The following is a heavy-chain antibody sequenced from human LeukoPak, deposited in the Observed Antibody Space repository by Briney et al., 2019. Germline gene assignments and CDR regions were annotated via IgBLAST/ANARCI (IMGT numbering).Heavy chain of an antibody. CDR2: ISSSSSYI. Sequence: GGSLRLSCAASGFTFSSYSMNWVRQAPGKGLEWVSSISSSSSYIYYADSVKGRFTISRDNAKNSLYLQMNSLRAEDTAVYYCARDIIAVAGSAWFDPWGQGTLVTVSS. CDR1: GFTFSSYS. D-gene: IGHD6-13*01. CDR3: ARDIIAVAGSAWFDP. J-gene: IGHJ5*02. V-gene: IGHV3-21*01.